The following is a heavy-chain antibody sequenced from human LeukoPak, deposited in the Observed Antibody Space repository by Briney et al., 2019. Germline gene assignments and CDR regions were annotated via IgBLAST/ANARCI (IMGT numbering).Heavy chain of an antibody. V-gene: IGHV4-39*07. CDR2: IYYSGST. Sequence: PSETLSLTCTVSGGSISSSSYYWGWIRQPPGKGLEWIGSIYYSGSTYYNPSLKSRVTMSVDTSKNQFSLKLSSVTAADTAVYYCARDSRIAAAGISYYYYYGMDVWGQGTTVTVSS. CDR3: ARDSRIAAAGISYYYYYGMDV. J-gene: IGHJ6*02. CDR1: GGSISSSSYY. D-gene: IGHD6-13*01.